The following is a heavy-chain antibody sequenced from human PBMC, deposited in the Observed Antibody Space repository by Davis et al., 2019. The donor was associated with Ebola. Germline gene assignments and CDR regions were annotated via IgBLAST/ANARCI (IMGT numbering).Heavy chain of an antibody. Sequence: SGPTLVTPTQTLTLTCTFSVFSLSPTGMCVSWIRQPPGMALEWLARIDWNDDKYYATSLKTRLTIPKDTSKNQVVLTMTNMDPVDIATYYCARTRGYSGFFGDYYSYGMDVWGQGTTVTVSS. CDR3: ARTRGYSGFFGDYYSYGMDV. CDR2: IDWNDDK. CDR1: VFSLSPTGMC. V-gene: IGHV2-70*11. J-gene: IGHJ6*02. D-gene: IGHD5-12*01.